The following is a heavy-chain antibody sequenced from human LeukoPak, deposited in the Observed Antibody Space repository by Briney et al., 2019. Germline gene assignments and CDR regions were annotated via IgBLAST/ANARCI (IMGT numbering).Heavy chain of an antibody. V-gene: IGHV3-48*03. CDR3: AKWAGVYDYDSSGYLSGFDY. D-gene: IGHD3-22*01. CDR2: ISSSGSTI. Sequence: GGSLRLSCAASGFTFSSYEMNWVRQAPGKGLEWVSYISSSGSTIYYADSVKGRFTISRDNSKNTLYLQMNSLRPEDTAVYYCAKWAGVYDYDSSGYLSGFDYWGQGTLVAVSP. J-gene: IGHJ4*02. CDR1: GFTFSSYE.